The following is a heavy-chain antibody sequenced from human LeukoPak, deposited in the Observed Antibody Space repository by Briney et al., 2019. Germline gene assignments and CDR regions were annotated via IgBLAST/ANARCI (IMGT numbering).Heavy chain of an antibody. CDR3: AKDNAGLYKAPTPKIDY. D-gene: IGHD4/OR15-4a*01. J-gene: IGHJ4*02. CDR1: GFTFNLYG. Sequence: GGSLRLSCAASGFTFNLYGIHWVRQAPGMGLEWVAFIQYDGTKKYYAASVKGRFTISRDNSNNTVYVQLNSLRDEDTAFYYCAKDNAGLYKAPTPKIDYWGQGTLVTVSS. V-gene: IGHV3-30*02. CDR2: IQYDGTKK.